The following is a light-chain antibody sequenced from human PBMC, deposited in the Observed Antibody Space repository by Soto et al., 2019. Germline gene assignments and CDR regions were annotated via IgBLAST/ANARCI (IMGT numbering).Light chain of an antibody. CDR2: EGN. J-gene: IGLJ2*01. CDR1: SSDVGSYNL. V-gene: IGLV2-23*01. CDR3: CSYAAGSTHVV. Sequence: QSALTQPASVSGSPGQSITISCTGTSSDVGSYNLVSWYQQHPGKAPKLIIYEGNKRPSGVSNRFSGSKSGNTASLTISGLQAEDEADYYCCSYAAGSTHVVFGGGTKLTVL.